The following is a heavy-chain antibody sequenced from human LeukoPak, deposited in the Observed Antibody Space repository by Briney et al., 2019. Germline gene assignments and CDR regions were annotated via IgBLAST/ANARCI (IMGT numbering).Heavy chain of an antibody. D-gene: IGHD4-11*01. V-gene: IGHV3-13*01. J-gene: IGHJ4*02. Sequence: GGSLRLSCAASGFNVSKYDMHWVRQTTKRHLEWVSGIGIPGDAYYVDAVKGRFTISRENAKNSVYLQMNSLRDGDTAVYFCAKAFDYNGLRGEGGSFDYWGQGAQVTVSS. CDR2: IGIPGDA. CDR3: AKAFDYNGLRGEGGSFDY. CDR1: GFNVSKYD.